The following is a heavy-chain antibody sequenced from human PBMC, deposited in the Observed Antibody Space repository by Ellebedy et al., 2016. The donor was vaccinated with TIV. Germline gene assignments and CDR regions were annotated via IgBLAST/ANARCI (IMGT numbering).Heavy chain of an antibody. CDR2: IDPSDSYT. CDR3: ARQGCTGSSCHTVDR. J-gene: IGHJ1*01. D-gene: IGHD2-8*02. V-gene: IGHV5-10-1*04. Sequence: KVSXXGSGYSFTSYWISWVRQMPGKGLEWMGRIDPSDSYTNYSPPFQGQVTISVDTSINTAYLQWSDLRASDTAMYYCARQGCTGSSCHTVDRWGQGTLVTVSS. CDR1: GYSFTSYW.